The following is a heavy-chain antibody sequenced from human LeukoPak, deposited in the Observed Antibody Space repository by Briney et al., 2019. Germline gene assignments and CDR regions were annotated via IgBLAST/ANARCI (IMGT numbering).Heavy chain of an antibody. CDR3: ARVGYYDSSGHDAFDI. D-gene: IGHD3-22*01. CDR1: GFTFSNYA. V-gene: IGHV3-21*01. Sequence: GASLRLSCAASGFTFSNYAMSWVRQAPGKGLEWVSSISSSSSYIYYADSVKGRFTISRDNAKNSLYLQMNSLRAEDTAVYYCARVGYYDSSGHDAFDIWGQGTMVTVSS. CDR2: ISSSSSYI. J-gene: IGHJ3*02.